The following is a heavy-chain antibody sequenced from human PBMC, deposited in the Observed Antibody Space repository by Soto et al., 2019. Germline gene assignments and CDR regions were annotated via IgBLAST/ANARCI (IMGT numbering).Heavy chain of an antibody. CDR3: ARAISGELFFDY. CDR1: GGTFSSYA. CDR2: IIPIFGTA. Sequence: SVKVSCKASGGTFSSYAISWVRQAPGQGLEWMGGIIPIFGTANYAQKFQGRVTITADESTSTAYMELNSLRAEDTAVYYCARAISGELFFDYWGQGTLVTRLL. V-gene: IGHV1-69*13. D-gene: IGHD3-10*01. J-gene: IGHJ4*02.